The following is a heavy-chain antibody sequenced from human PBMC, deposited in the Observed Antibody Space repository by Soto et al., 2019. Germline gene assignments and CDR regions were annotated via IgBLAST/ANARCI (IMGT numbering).Heavy chain of an antibody. CDR3: ARERYQVISDGMDV. V-gene: IGHV1-2*02. CDR1: GYTFTGYY. Sequence: ASVKVSCKASGYTFTGYYIHWVREAPGQGLEWMGWINPQTGGTSYAQKFQGRVALSRDTSINTAYLELSRLTFDDAAVYFCARERYQVISDGMDVWGQGTTVTVSS. J-gene: IGHJ6*02. D-gene: IGHD2-2*01. CDR2: INPQTGGT.